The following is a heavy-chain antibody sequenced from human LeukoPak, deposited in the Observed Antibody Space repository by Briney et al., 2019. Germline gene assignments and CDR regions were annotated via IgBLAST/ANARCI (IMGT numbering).Heavy chain of an antibody. J-gene: IGHJ4*02. CDR2: IRYDGSNK. D-gene: IGHD3-10*01. CDR3: AKDLPDYYGPGSPPDY. V-gene: IGHV3-30*02. CDR1: GFTFSSYG. Sequence: GGSLRLSCAASGFTFSSYGMHWVRQAPGKGLGWVAFIRYDGSNKYYADSVKGRFTISRDNSKNTRYLQMNSLRAEDTAVYYSAKDLPDYYGPGSPPDYWGQGTLVTVSS.